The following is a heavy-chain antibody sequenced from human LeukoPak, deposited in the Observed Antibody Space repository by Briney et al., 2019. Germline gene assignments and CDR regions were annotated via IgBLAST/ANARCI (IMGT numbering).Heavy chain of an antibody. CDR1: GFTFSTYA. J-gene: IGHJ5*02. V-gene: IGHV3-64D*06. D-gene: IGHD3-3*01. CDR3: VKSEGFRMTSFGVADL. CDR2: ISSGGGST. Sequence: GGSLRLSCSASGFTFSTYAMHWVRQAPGKGLEYVSAISSGGGSTFYADSVKGRFTISRDNSKNMLYLQMSSLRTEDTAVYYCVKSEGFRMTSFGVADLWGQGTLVTVSS.